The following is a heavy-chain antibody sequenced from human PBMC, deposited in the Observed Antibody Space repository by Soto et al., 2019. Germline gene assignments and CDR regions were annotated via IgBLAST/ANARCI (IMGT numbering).Heavy chain of an antibody. D-gene: IGHD4-17*01. CDR2: IYHSGST. J-gene: IGHJ6*02. V-gene: IGHV4-30-2*02. CDR1: GGSISRGGYS. Sequence: PSETLSLTCAVSGGSISRGGYSLRWIRQPPGKGLEWIGYIYHSGSTYYNPSLKSRVTISVDRSKNQFSLKLSSVTAADTAVYYCARIGNYGDYFYYGMDVWGQGTTVTVSS. CDR3: ARIGNYGDYFYYGMDV.